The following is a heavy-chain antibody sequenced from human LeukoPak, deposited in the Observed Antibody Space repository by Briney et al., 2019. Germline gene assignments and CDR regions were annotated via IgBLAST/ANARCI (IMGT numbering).Heavy chain of an antibody. J-gene: IGHJ4*02. CDR3: ARDSPPAAVGYYFDY. CDR2: IWYDGSNK. Sequence: PGRSLRLSCAASGFTFSSYAMHWVRQAPGKGLEWVSVIWYDGSNKYYADSVKGRFTISRDNSKNTLYLQMNSLRAEDTAVYYCARDSPPAAVGYYFDYWGQGTLVTVSS. D-gene: IGHD6-13*01. CDR1: GFTFSSYA. V-gene: IGHV3-33*08.